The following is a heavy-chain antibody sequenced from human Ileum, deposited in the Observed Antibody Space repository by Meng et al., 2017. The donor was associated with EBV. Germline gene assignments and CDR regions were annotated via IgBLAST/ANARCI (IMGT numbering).Heavy chain of an antibody. J-gene: IGHJ4*02. D-gene: IGHD6-13*01. CDR1: GFTFTNYG. Sequence: QVPLLESGAKVTAPGASVKVSCKASGFTFTNYGFTWVRQAPGQGLEWMGWISANNGDRHYAQKFQDRVTLTTDGYTPTVYMELRSLRSDDTAVYFCARKPTSAALDYWGQGTLVTLSS. CDR3: ARKPTSAALDY. V-gene: IGHV1-18*01. CDR2: ISANNGDR.